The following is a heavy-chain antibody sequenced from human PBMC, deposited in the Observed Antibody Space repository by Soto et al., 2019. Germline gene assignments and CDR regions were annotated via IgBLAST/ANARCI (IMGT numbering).Heavy chain of an antibody. J-gene: IGHJ6*02. CDR1: GFTFSSYG. CDR3: ARALASKRSCGMDV. V-gene: IGHV3-33*01. CDR2: IWYDGSNK. D-gene: IGHD2-15*01. Sequence: QVQLVESGGGVVQPGRSLRLSCAASGFTFSSYGMHWVRQAPGKGLEWVVVIWYDGSNKYYADSVKGRFTISRDNSKNLLYLQMTSLIAEDTAVYYCARALASKRSCGMDVWGQGTTVTVSS.